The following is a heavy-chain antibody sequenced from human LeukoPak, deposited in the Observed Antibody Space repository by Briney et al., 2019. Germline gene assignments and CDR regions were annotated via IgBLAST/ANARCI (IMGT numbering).Heavy chain of an antibody. V-gene: IGHV4-59*01. J-gene: IGHJ4*02. Sequence: PSETLSLTCTVSGGSIRSYYWSWFRQPPGKGLEWIGYIYYSGSTNYNPSLKSRVSISVDTSKNQFSLKLSSVTAADTAVYYCARTGSTVTMLYPFDHWGQGTLVTVSS. CDR1: GGSIRSYY. D-gene: IGHD4-17*01. CDR3: ARTGSTVTMLYPFDH. CDR2: IYYSGST.